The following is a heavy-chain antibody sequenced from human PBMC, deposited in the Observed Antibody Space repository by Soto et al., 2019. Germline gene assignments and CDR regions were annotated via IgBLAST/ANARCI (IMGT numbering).Heavy chain of an antibody. CDR3: AREGPIAALDY. Sequence: ASVKVSCKASGYTFTSYAMHWVRQAPGQRLEWMGWINAGNGNTKYSQKFQGRVTITTDTSTSTAYMELSSLRSEDTAVYYCAREGPIAALDYWGQGTLVTVSS. CDR2: INAGNGNT. J-gene: IGHJ4*02. D-gene: IGHD6-6*01. CDR1: GYTFTSYA. V-gene: IGHV1-3*01.